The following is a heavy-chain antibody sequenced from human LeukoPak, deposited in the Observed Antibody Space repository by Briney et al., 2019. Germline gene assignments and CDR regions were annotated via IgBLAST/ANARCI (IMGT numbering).Heavy chain of an antibody. CDR1: GGSITSHY. D-gene: IGHD6-19*01. CDR3: VRRDTGWNYFDY. J-gene: IGHJ4*02. Sequence: SETLSLTCAVSGGSITSHYWGSIRQPPGKGLQCIGDIYYTGKINYNPSLKSRVTITLDTSKDHLSLSLTSVLAADTAIYYCVRRDTGWNYFDYWGQGILVTVSS. V-gene: IGHV4-59*08. CDR2: IYYTGKI.